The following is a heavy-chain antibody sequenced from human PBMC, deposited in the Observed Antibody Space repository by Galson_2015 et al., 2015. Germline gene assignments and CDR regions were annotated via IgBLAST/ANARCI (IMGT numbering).Heavy chain of an antibody. Sequence: SVKVSCKGYGYSFVSFGISWVRQAPGQGPEWMGWIVPGNGNTNYAQKFQGRMTMTSDTSTNTAYMELRTLRSDDTAMYYCARGMTTVEVAPAAGWFDTWGPGTLVTVSS. J-gene: IGHJ5*02. D-gene: IGHD1-1*01. CDR2: IVPGNGNT. CDR3: ARGMTTVEVAPAAGWFDT. CDR1: GYSFVSFG. V-gene: IGHV1-18*01.